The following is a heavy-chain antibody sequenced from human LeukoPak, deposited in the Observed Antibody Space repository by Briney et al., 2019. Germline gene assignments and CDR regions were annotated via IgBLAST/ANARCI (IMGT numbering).Heavy chain of an antibody. Sequence: GRSLRLSCAASGFTFSSYSMNWVRQAPGKGLEWVSYISSSSSTIYYADSVKGRFTISRDNAKNSLYLQMNSLRAEDTAVYYCARDYYASYDILTGYYLIPFDYWGQGTLVTVSS. J-gene: IGHJ4*02. CDR2: ISSSSSTI. CDR3: ARDYYASYDILTGYYLIPFDY. CDR1: GFTFSSYS. V-gene: IGHV3-48*04. D-gene: IGHD3-9*01.